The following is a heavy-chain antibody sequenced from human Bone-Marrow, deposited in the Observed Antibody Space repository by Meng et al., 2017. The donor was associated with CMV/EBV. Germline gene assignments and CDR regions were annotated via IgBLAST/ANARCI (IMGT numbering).Heavy chain of an antibody. CDR2: IRYDGSNK. D-gene: IGHD5-12*01. V-gene: IGHV3-30*02. CDR1: GFTFSSYG. CDR3: AKDGGGGYGVDY. Sequence: GESLKISCAASGFTFSSYGMHWVRQAPGKGLEWVAFIRYDGSNKYYADSVKGRFTISRDNSKNTLYLQMNSLRAEDTAVYYCAKDGGGGYGVDYWGQGPLVTVSS. J-gene: IGHJ4*02.